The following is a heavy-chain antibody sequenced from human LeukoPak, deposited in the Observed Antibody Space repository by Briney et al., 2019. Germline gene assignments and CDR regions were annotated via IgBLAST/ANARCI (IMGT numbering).Heavy chain of an antibody. D-gene: IGHD3-16*01. CDR2: IKQDGSEK. CDR3: VRDGGTDWYDP. Sequence: GGSLRLSCAASGFSVSDYWMTWVRQAPGKGLEWVANIKQDGSEKTYVDSVKGRFTISRDNAKNSLYLQMNSLRVEDTVMYYCVRDGGTDWYDPWGQGTLVTVFS. J-gene: IGHJ5*02. V-gene: IGHV3-7*01. CDR1: GFSVSDYW.